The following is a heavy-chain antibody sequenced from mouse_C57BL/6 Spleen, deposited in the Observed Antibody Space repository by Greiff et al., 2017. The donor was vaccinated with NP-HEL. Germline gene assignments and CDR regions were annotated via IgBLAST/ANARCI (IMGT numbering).Heavy chain of an antibody. CDR2: IYPGDGDT. J-gene: IGHJ3*01. D-gene: IGHD3-2*02. Sequence: VQRVESGPELVKPGASVKISCKASGYAFSSSWMNWVKQRPGKGLEWIGRIYPGDGDTNYNGKFKGKATLTADKSSSTAYMQLSSLTSEDSAVYFCKTAQGRVFAYWGQGTLVTVSA. V-gene: IGHV1-82*01. CDR1: GYAFSSSW. CDR3: KTAQGRVFAY.